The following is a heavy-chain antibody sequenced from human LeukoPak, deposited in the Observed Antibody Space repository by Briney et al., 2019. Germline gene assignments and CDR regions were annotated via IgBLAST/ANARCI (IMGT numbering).Heavy chain of an antibody. D-gene: IGHD5-24*01. CDR3: AREMTIITYSFDS. Sequence: PGGSLRLSCAASGFTVSSNYMSWVRQAPGKGLEWVSVIYSGGSTYYADSVKGRFTISRDNSKNTLYLRMNSLRAEDTAVYYCAREMTIITYSFDSWGQGTLVTVSS. V-gene: IGHV3-53*01. J-gene: IGHJ4*02. CDR2: IYSGGST. CDR1: GFTVSSNY.